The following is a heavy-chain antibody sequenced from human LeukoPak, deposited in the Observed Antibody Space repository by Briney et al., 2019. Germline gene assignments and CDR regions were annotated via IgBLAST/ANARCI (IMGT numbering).Heavy chain of an antibody. Sequence: ASVKVSCKASGYTFTGYYMHWVRHAPGQGLEWMGWINPNSGGTNYAQKFQGRVTMTRDTSISTAYMELSRLRSDDTAVYYCARLGKGDYGDFLDRYAFDIWGQGTMVTVSS. CDR1: GYTFTGYY. D-gene: IGHD4-17*01. CDR2: INPNSGGT. CDR3: ARLGKGDYGDFLDRYAFDI. V-gene: IGHV1-2*02. J-gene: IGHJ3*02.